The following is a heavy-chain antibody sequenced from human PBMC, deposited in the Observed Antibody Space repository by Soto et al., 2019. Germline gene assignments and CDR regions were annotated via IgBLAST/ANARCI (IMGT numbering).Heavy chain of an antibody. CDR2: INAGNGNT. CDR1: GYTFTSYA. J-gene: IGHJ4*02. D-gene: IGHD4-17*01. CDR3: ARGVHDYGDYLRYFDY. Sequence: ASVKVSCKASGYTFTSYAMHWVRQAPGQRLEWMGWINAGNGNTKYSQKFQGRVTITRDTSASTAYMELSSLRSEDTAVYYCARGVHDYGDYLRYFDYWGQGILITVSS. V-gene: IGHV1-3*01.